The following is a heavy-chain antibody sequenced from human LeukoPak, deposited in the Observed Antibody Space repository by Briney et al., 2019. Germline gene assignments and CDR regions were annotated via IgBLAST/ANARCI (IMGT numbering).Heavy chain of an antibody. CDR1: GGSITSTTHY. V-gene: IGHV4-31*03. Sequence: NPSQTLSLTCTVSGGSITSTTHYWSWIRQHPGKGLEWIGYIYYSGSTQYNPSLKSRVAIFVDTSNNQYSLKPSSVTAADTAIYYCAKGGASSIPFDPWGQGTLVTVSS. J-gene: IGHJ5*02. D-gene: IGHD2-2*01. CDR2: IYYSGST. CDR3: AKGGASSIPFDP.